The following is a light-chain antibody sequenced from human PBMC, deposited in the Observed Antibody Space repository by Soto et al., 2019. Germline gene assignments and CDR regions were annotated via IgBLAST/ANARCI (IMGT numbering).Light chain of an antibody. J-gene: IGLJ2*01. CDR1: RANIGNNA. CDR2: YDD. Sequence: QSVLTQPPSVSEAPRQRVTISCSGSRANIGNNAVNWYQQLPGKAPKLLIYYDDLLSSGVSDRFSGSKSGTSASLAISGLQSEDEADYYCAVWDDNLNGVVFGGGTKRTVL. CDR3: AVWDDNLNGVV. V-gene: IGLV1-36*01.